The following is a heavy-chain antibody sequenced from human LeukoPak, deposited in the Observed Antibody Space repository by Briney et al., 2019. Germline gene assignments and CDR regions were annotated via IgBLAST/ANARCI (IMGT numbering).Heavy chain of an antibody. CDR1: GLTFTDYS. V-gene: IGHV3-21*01. J-gene: IGHJ6*03. Sequence: GGSLRLSCAPSGLTFTDYSMPWLRQAPGKGLEWVSSISTVSTYTFYSDSVKGRFTISRDNRKNTLYLQMSSLSAEDTAVYYCARDGSGFYYYYYMDVWGRGTAVTVSS. D-gene: IGHD6-25*01. CDR3: ARDGSGFYYYYYMDV. CDR2: ISTVSTYT.